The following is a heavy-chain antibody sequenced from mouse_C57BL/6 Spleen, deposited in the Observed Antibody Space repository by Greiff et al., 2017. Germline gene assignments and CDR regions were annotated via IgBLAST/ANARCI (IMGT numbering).Heavy chain of an antibody. CDR3: ARVSGNYGRNAMDY. V-gene: IGHV1-52*01. Sequence: QVQLKQPGAELVRPGSSVKLSCKASGYTFTSYWLHWVKQRPIQGLEWIGNIDPSDSENHFNQKFQDKATLTVDKSPSTAYMQLSSLTSEDSAVYYCARVSGNYGRNAMDYWGQGTSVTVSS. D-gene: IGHD2-1*01. CDR1: GYTFTSYW. J-gene: IGHJ4*01. CDR2: IDPSDSEN.